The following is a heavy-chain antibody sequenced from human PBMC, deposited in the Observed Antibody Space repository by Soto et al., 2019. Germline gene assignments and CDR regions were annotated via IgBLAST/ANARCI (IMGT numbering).Heavy chain of an antibody. Sequence: SETLSLTCTVSGGSISSGGYYWSWIRQHPGKGLEWIGYIYYSGSTYYNPSLKSRVTISVDTSKNQFSLKLSSVTAADTAVYYWARLDSSGYYYGYYFDYWGQGTLVTVSS. CDR3: ARLDSSGYYYGYYFDY. J-gene: IGHJ4*02. D-gene: IGHD3-22*01. V-gene: IGHV4-31*03. CDR1: GGSISSGGYY. CDR2: IYYSGST.